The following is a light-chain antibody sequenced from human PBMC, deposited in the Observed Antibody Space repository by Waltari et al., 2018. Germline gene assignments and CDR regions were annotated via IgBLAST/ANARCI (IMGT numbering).Light chain of an antibody. Sequence: QSALTQPRSVSGSPGQSVTISCTGTSSDVGGYDYVSWYQQQSAKAPKLIIFGVTERPSGVPERFSVSKAGNTASLTISGLQSEDEADYYCCSYAGSYTEVFGTGTTVTVL. V-gene: IGLV2-11*01. CDR3: CSYAGSYTEV. CDR2: GVT. CDR1: SSDVGGYDY. J-gene: IGLJ1*01.